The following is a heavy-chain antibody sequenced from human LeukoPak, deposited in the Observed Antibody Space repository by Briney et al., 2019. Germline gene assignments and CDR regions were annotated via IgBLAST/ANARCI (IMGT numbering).Heavy chain of an antibody. CDR1: GGSISSSSYY. D-gene: IGHD4-17*01. CDR3: ARNGDYGDYGNYFDY. J-gene: IGHJ4*02. CDR2: IYYSGST. Sequence: SETLSLTCTVSGGSISSSSYYWSWIRQHPGKGLEWIGYIYYSGSTYYNPSLKSRVTISVDTSKNQFSLKLSSVTAADTAVYYCARNGDYGDYGNYFDYWGQGTLVTVSS. V-gene: IGHV4-31*03.